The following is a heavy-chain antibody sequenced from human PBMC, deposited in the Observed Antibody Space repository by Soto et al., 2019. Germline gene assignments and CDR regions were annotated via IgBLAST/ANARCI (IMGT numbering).Heavy chain of an antibody. D-gene: IGHD3-22*01. Sequence: QLQLQESGSGLVKPSQTLSLTCAVSGGSISGGGYSWSWIRQPPGKGLGWIGYIYHSGSTYYNPSLKSRVTISVDRSKNQFSLKLSSVTAADTAVYYCARSYYYDSTHFDYWGQGTLVTVSS. CDR3: ARSYYYDSTHFDY. CDR2: IYHSGST. J-gene: IGHJ4*02. CDR1: GGSISGGGYS. V-gene: IGHV4-30-2*01.